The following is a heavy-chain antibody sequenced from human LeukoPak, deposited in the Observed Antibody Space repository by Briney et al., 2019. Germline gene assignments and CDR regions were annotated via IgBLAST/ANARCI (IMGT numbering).Heavy chain of an antibody. CDR1: GFTFSSYW. V-gene: IGHV3-7*02. CDR2: IKQDGSEI. Sequence: GGSLRLSCAASGFTFSSYWMTWVRQAPGIGLEWVANIKQDGSEIYYVDSVKGRFTISRDNAKHSLYLQINSLRAEDTAVYYCATASTKRDTDAFDIWGQGTMVTVSS. J-gene: IGHJ3*02. D-gene: IGHD5-18*01. CDR3: ATASTKRDTDAFDI.